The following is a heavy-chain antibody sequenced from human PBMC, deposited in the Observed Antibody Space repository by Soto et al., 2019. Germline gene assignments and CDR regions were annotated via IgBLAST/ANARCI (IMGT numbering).Heavy chain of an antibody. CDR3: AKTYSSSPFDY. Sequence: GGSLRLSCAASAFSFSTSWMHCVRQAPGKGLEWVAVISYDGSNKYYADSVKGRFTISRDNSKNTLYLQMNSLRAEDTAVYYCAKTYSSSPFDYWGQGTLVTVSS. D-gene: IGHD6-13*01. J-gene: IGHJ4*02. CDR1: AFSFSTSW. V-gene: IGHV3-30*18. CDR2: ISYDGSNK.